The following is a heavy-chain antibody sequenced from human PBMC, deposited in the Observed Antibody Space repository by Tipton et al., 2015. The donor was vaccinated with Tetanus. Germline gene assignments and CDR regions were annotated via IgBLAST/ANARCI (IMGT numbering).Heavy chain of an antibody. CDR3: AKDNGRYSSSWRYGMDV. J-gene: IGHJ6*02. V-gene: IGHV3-21*04. Sequence: LSLTCAVYGGSFSGFFWNWVRQAPGKGLEWVSYISSSGTYIYYADSVKGRFTISRDNAKNSLYLQMNSLRAEDTALYYCAKDNGRYSSSWRYGMDVWGQGTTVTVSS. D-gene: IGHD6-13*01. CDR1: GGSFSGFF. CDR2: ISSSGTYI.